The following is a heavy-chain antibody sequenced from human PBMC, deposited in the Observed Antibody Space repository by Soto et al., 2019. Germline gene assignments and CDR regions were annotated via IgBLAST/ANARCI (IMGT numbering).Heavy chain of an antibody. V-gene: IGHV1-18*04. Sequence: ASVKVSCKASGYTFTSYGISWVRQAPGQGLEWMGWISAYNGNTNYAQKLQGRVTMTTDTSTSTAYMELRSLRSEDTALYYCTKNMVGRVVVAVNNHFDYWGQGALVTVSS. J-gene: IGHJ4*02. D-gene: IGHD2-15*01. CDR3: TKNMVGRVVVAVNNHFDY. CDR2: ISAYNGNT. CDR1: GYTFTSYG.